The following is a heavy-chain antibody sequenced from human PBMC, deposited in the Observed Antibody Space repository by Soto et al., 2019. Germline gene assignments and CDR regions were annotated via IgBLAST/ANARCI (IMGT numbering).Heavy chain of an antibody. CDR1: GFTFSSYA. D-gene: IGHD6-13*01. CDR3: ARGMLAAAGTNDY. CDR2: ISYDGSNK. J-gene: IGHJ4*02. Sequence: QVQLVESGGGVVQPGRSLRLSCAASGFTFSSYAMHWVRQAPGKGLEWVAVISYDGSNKYYADSVKGRFTISRDNSKNTLYLQMNSLRAEDTAVYYCARGMLAAAGTNDYWGQGTLVTVSS. V-gene: IGHV3-30-3*01.